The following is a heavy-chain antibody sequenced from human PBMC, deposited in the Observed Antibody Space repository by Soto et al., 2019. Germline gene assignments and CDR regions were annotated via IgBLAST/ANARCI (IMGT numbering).Heavy chain of an antibody. V-gene: IGHV3-21*01. J-gene: IGHJ4*02. CDR2: ISSSSSYI. CDR1: GFTFSSYS. D-gene: IGHD2-2*01. CDR3: ARDRVRQPIFDY. Sequence: PGGSLRLSCAASGFTFSSYSMNWVRQAPGKGLEWVSSISSSSSYIYYADSVKGRFTTSRDNAKNSLYLQMNSLRAEDTAVYYCARDRVRQPIFDYWGQGTLVTVSS.